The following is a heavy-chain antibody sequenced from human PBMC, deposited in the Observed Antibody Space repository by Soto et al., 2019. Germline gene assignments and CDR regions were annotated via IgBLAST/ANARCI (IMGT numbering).Heavy chain of an antibody. J-gene: IGHJ6*02. CDR2: ISYDGSNK. V-gene: IGHV3-30-3*01. CDR3: ESYYYYGMDV. Sequence: QVQLVESGGGVVQPGRSLRLSCAASGFTFSSYAMHWVRQAPGKGLEWVAVISYDGSNKYYADSVKGRFTISRDNSKNTLYLQMNSLRAEETAVYYCESYYYYGMDVWGPGTTVTVSS. CDR1: GFTFSSYA.